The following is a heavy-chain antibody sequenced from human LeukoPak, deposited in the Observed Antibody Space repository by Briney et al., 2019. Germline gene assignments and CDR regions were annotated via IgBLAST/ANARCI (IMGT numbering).Heavy chain of an antibody. Sequence: PGGSLRLSCAASGFTFDDYTMHWVRQAPGKGLQWVPLINWDGSSSYYADSVKGRFTISRDNSKNSLYLEMNSLRTEDTALYYCAKDFSRGEGWYDASLDYWGQGTLVTVSS. CDR1: GFTFDDYT. D-gene: IGHD6-19*01. CDR2: INWDGSSS. CDR3: AKDFSRGEGWYDASLDY. V-gene: IGHV3-43*01. J-gene: IGHJ4*02.